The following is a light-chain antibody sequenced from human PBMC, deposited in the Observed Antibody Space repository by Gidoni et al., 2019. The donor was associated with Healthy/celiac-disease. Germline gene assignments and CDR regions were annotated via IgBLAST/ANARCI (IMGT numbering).Light chain of an antibody. CDR2: AAS. Sequence: AIRMTQSPSSFPASTGDRVTITCRASQGISRYLAWYQQKPGKAPKLLIYAASTWQSGVPSRFSGSGSGTDFTLTISCLQSEDFATYYCLQYYSYPRTFGPGTKVEIK. V-gene: IGKV1-8*01. CDR3: LQYYSYPRT. J-gene: IGKJ1*01. CDR1: QGISRY.